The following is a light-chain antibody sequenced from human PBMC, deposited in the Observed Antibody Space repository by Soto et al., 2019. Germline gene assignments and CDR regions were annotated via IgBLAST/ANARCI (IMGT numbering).Light chain of an antibody. CDR3: QQYYSYLIT. CDR2: DAS. Sequence: GDRVTITCRASQSISDWLTWYQQKPGKAPKLLIYDASSLESGVPSRFSGSGSGTEFTLTISSLQPDDFATYYCQQYYSYLITFGQGTRREIK. J-gene: IGKJ5*01. V-gene: IGKV1-5*01. CDR1: QSISDW.